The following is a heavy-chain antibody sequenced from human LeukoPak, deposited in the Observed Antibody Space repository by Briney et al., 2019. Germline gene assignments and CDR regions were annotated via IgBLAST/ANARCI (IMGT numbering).Heavy chain of an antibody. Sequence: SETLSLSCTVSGGSISSYYWSWLRQPPGKGLEWIWYIYYSGSTSYNPSLKRRVTISVDTSKNQFSLKLSSVTAADTAVYYCARVREIHFDYWGQGTLVSVSS. CDR3: ARVREIHFDY. CDR2: IYYSGST. D-gene: IGHD1-26*01. V-gene: IGHV4-59*01. CDR1: GGSISSYY. J-gene: IGHJ4*02.